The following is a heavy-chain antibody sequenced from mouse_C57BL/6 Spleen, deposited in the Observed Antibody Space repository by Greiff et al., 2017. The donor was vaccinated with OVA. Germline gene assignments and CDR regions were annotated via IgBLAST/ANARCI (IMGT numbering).Heavy chain of an antibody. CDR1: GYTFTDYY. CDR2: INPNNGGT. CDR3: ARWGLRRYFDV. V-gene: IGHV1-26*01. J-gene: IGHJ1*03. D-gene: IGHD2-4*01. Sequence: EVQLQQSGPELVKPGASVKISCKASGYTFTDYYMNWVKQSHGKSLEWIGDINPNNGGTSYNQKFKGKATLTVDKSSSTAYMELRSLTSEDSAVYYCARWGLRRYFDVWGTGTTVTVSS.